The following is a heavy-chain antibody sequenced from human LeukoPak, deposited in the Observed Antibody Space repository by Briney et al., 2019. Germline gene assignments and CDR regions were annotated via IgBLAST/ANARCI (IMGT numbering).Heavy chain of an antibody. CDR2: INPNSGGT. J-gene: IGHJ4*02. CDR1: GYTFTGYY. Sequence: EASVKVSCKASGYTFTGYYMHWVRQAPGQGPEWMGWINPNSGGTNYAQKFQGRVTMTRDTSISTAYMELSRLRSDDTAVYYCARVESGDYYDSSGYRMAFDYWGQGTLVTVSS. D-gene: IGHD3-22*01. V-gene: IGHV1-2*02. CDR3: ARVESGDYYDSSGYRMAFDY.